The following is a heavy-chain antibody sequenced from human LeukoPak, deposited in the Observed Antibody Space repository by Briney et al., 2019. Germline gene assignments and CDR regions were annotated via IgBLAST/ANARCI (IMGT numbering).Heavy chain of an antibody. CDR1: GYSISSGYY. D-gene: IGHD6-13*01. V-gene: IGHV4-38-2*02. Sequence: PSETLSLTCTVSGYSISSGYYWGWIRQPPGKGLEWIGSIYHSGSTYYNPSLKSRVTISVDTSKNQFSLKLSSVTAADTAVYYCAKQGGIAAAGYNWFDPWGQGTLVTVSS. CDR2: IYHSGST. J-gene: IGHJ5*02. CDR3: AKQGGIAAAGYNWFDP.